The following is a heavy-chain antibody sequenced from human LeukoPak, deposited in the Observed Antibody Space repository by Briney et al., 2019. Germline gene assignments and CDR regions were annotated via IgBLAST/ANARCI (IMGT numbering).Heavy chain of an antibody. CDR2: ISSSSSYI. V-gene: IGHV3-21*01. CDR3: AREYSSGRWFDP. J-gene: IGHJ5*02. Sequence: KTGGSLRLSCAASGFTFSSYSMNWVRQAPGKGLEWVSSISSSSSYIYYADSVKGRFTISRDNAKNSLYLQMNSLRAEDTAVYYCAREYSSGRWFDPWGQGTLVTVSS. CDR1: GFTFSSYS. D-gene: IGHD6-19*01.